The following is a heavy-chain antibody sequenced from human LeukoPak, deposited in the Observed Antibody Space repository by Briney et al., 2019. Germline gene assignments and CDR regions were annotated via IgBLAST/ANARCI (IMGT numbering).Heavy chain of an antibody. CDR2: IYYSGST. J-gene: IGHJ6*03. CDR1: GGSISSYY. D-gene: IGHD4-11*01. CDR3: ARQIRAIVNYTDV. Sequence: SETLSLTCTVSGGSISSYYWSWMRQPPGKGLEWIGYIYYSGSTNYNPSLKSRVTISVDTSKNQFSLKLSSVTAADTAVYYCARQIRAIVNYTDVWRKRTTVTVSS. V-gene: IGHV4-59*08.